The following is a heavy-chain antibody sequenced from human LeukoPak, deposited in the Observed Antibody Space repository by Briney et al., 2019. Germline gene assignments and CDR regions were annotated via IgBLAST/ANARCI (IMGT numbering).Heavy chain of an antibody. J-gene: IGHJ4*02. D-gene: IGHD3-10*01. Sequence: GSLRLSCVASGFTFSSCSMNWVRQAPGKGLEWIAYINSSSSTIYYADSVKGRFTVSRDNAKNSLYLQMNSLRAEDTAVYYCASPVLLIRGVTVDYWGQGTLVTVSS. CDR3: ASPVLLIRGVTVDY. CDR2: INSSSSTI. V-gene: IGHV3-48*04. CDR1: GFTFSSCS.